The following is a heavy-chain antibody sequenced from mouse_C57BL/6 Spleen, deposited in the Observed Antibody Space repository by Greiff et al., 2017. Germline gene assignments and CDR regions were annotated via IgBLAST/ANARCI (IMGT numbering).Heavy chain of an antibody. Sequence: QVQLKQSGAELVRPGASVTLSCKASGYTFTDYEMHWVKQTPVHGLEWIGAIDPETGGTAYNQKFKGKAILTADKSSSTAYMELRSLTSEDSAVYYCTTAQAPFDYWGQGTTLTVSS. J-gene: IGHJ2*01. V-gene: IGHV1-15*01. CDR1: GYTFTDYE. CDR3: TTAQAPFDY. CDR2: IDPETGGT. D-gene: IGHD3-2*02.